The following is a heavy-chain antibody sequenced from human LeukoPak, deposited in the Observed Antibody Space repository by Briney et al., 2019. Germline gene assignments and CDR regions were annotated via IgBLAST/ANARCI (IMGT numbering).Heavy chain of an antibody. CDR2: INNSGGST. CDR1: GGSFSGDF. Sequence: ETLSLTCAVYGGSFSGDFWSWLRQSPGKGLAWVSGINNSGGSTYYADSVKGRFTISRDNSKNTLYLQMNSLRAEDTAVYYCAKPPGLRRLDPWGQGTLVTVSS. V-gene: IGHV3-23*01. J-gene: IGHJ5*02. D-gene: IGHD5-12*01. CDR3: AKPPGLRRLDP.